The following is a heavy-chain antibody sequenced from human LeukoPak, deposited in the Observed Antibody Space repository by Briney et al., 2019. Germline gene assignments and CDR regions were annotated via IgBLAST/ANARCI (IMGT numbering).Heavy chain of an antibody. CDR1: GGTFSSYA. Sequence: SVKVSCKASGGTFSSYAISWVRQAPGQGLEWMGRIIPIFGTANYAQKFQGRVTITTDESTSTAYMELSSLWSEDTAVYYCARESLPAAINYYYYMDVWGKGTTVTVSS. J-gene: IGHJ6*03. CDR2: IIPIFGTA. D-gene: IGHD2-2*01. CDR3: ARESLPAAINYYYYMDV. V-gene: IGHV1-69*05.